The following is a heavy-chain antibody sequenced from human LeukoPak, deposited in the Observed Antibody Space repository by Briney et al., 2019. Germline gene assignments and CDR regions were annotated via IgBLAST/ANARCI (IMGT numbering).Heavy chain of an antibody. CDR1: GGSMSGYY. J-gene: IGHJ4*02. V-gene: IGHV4-59*08. CDR2: IFHTGRG. D-gene: IGHD3-10*01. Sequence: PSETVSLTCTVSGGSMSGYYWSWIRQPPGEGLEWIGDIFHTGRGTYNPSLKSRATISVDTSKNQFSLNLISVTAADTAVYYCARHFPGGSRADYWGQGTLIVVSS. CDR3: ARHFPGGSRADY.